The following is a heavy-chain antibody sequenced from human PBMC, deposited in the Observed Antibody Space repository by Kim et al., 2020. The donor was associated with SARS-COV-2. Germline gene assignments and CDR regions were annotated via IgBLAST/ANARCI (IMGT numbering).Heavy chain of an antibody. D-gene: IGHD6-13*01. J-gene: IGHJ4*02. CDR3: ARLTKEEQRLVRGFDN. Sequence: SLNSRVAISIDTSKNQFSLKLSSVTAADTAVYYCARLTKEEQRLVRGFDNWGQGSLVTVSS. V-gene: IGHV4-39*01.